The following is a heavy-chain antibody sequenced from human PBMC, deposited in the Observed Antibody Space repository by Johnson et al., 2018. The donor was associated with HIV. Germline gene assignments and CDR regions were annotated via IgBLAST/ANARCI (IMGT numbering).Heavy chain of an antibody. CDR1: VWRGRNEV. Sequence: QVQLVESGGGVVKWGREWRGGGEEEVWRGRNEVMHWVRQAPGKGLEWVAVIWYAGSNNYYADSVKGRFTISRDNARNSLYLQMHPLRPDDTTVYYCARDRDSIVGSHDAFDIWGQGTMVTVSS. J-gene: IGHJ3*02. CDR3: ARDRDSIVGSHDAFDI. V-gene: IGHV3-33*01. CDR2: IWYAGSNN. D-gene: IGHD1-26*01.